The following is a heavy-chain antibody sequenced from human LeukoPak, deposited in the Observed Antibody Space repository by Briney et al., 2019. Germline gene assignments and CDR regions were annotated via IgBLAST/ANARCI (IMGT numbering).Heavy chain of an antibody. CDR3: ARGGDLYDFWSGTWFDP. CDR2: ISAYNGNT. CDR1: GYTFTSYG. J-gene: IGHJ5*02. Sequence: GASVKVSCKASGYTFTSYGISWVRQAPGQGLEWMGWISAYNGNTNYAQKLQGRVTMTTDTSTSTAYMELRSLRSDDTAVYYCARGGDLYDFWSGTWFDPWGQGTLVTVSS. D-gene: IGHD3-3*01. V-gene: IGHV1-18*01.